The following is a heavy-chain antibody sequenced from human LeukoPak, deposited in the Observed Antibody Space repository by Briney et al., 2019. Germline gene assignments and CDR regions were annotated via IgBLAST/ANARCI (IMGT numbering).Heavy chain of an antibody. CDR1: GGSFSGYY. V-gene: IGHV4-34*09. CDR2: INHSGST. D-gene: IGHD2-15*01. Sequence: SETLSLTCAVYGGSFSGYYWSWIRQPPGKGLEWIGEINHSGSTNYNPSLKSRVTISVDTSKNQFSLKLSSVTAADTAVYYCATLKELLEGYYYYYGMDVWGQGTTVTVSS. CDR3: ATLKELLEGYYYYYGMDV. J-gene: IGHJ6*02.